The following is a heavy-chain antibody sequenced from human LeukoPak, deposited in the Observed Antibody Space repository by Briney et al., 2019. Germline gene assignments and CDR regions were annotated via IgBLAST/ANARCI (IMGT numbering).Heavy chain of an antibody. V-gene: IGHV1-8*03. CDR2: MNPNSGNT. D-gene: IGHD3-10*01. J-gene: IGHJ3*02. CDR1: GYTFTSYD. CDR3: ARAMVRGVVIPYAFDI. Sequence: VASVKVSSKASGYTFTSYDINWVRQATGQGLEWMGWMNPNSGNTGYAQKFQGRVTITRNTSISTAYMELSSLRSEDTAVYYCARAMVRGVVIPYAFDIWGQGTMVTVSS.